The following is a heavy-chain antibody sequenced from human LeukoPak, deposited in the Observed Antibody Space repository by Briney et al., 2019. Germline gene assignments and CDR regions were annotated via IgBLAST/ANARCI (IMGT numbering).Heavy chain of an antibody. CDR3: ARDHCSSTSCYTDLIAYYGMDV. V-gene: IGHV3-30-3*01. J-gene: IGHJ6*02. D-gene: IGHD2-2*02. Sequence: GGSLRLSCAASGFTFSSYAMHWVRQAPGKGLEWAAVISYDGSNKYYADSVKGRFTIPRDNSKNTLYLQMNSLRAEDTAVYYCARDHCSSTSCYTDLIAYYGMDVWGQGTTVTVSS. CDR2: ISYDGSNK. CDR1: GFTFSSYA.